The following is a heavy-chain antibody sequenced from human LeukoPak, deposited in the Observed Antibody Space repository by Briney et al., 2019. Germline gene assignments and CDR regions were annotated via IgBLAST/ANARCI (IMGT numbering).Heavy chain of an antibody. Sequence: GGSLRLSCVVSGSRFRAYGMHWVRQAPGKGLEWVAVIWYDGSNKYYADSVKGRFTISRDNSKNTLYLQMNSPRAEDTAVYYCARDSLGGYGMDVWGQGTTVTVSS. V-gene: IGHV3-33*08. CDR3: ARDSLGGYGMDV. D-gene: IGHD4-23*01. CDR2: IWYDGSNK. J-gene: IGHJ6*02. CDR1: GSRFRAYG.